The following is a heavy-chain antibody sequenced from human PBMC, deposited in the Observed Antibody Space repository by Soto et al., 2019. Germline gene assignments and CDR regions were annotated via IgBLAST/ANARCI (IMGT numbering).Heavy chain of an antibody. V-gene: IGHV3-48*01. D-gene: IGHD1-1*01. CDR3: VGEVGFQLIY. CDR2: ITSTSVTM. Sequence: CGCLRLSCAAGEFAFSTHSMTLDRKAPGKGLEWISYITSTSVTMYADSVKGRFTISRDNAKNSLYLQMNSLRVEDTAVYFCVGEVGFQLIYWGQGTLVTVSS. J-gene: IGHJ4*02. CDR1: EFAFSTHS.